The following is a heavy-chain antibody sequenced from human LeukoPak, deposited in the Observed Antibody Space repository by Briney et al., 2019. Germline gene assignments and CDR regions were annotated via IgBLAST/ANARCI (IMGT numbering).Heavy chain of an antibody. CDR3: AKDSYYDSSGYYDY. V-gene: IGHV3-23*01. CDR2: ISGNGGGT. D-gene: IGHD3-22*01. J-gene: IGHJ4*02. CDR1: GFTFSSYA. Sequence: GGSLRLSCAASGFTFSSYAMNWVRKAPGKGLEWVSAISGNGGGTYYADSVKGRFTISRDNSKYTQYLQMNSLRAEDTAVYYCAKDSYYDSSGYYDYWGQGTLVTVSS.